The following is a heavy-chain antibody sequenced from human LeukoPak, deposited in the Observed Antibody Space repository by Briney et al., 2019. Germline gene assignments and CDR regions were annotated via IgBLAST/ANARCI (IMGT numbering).Heavy chain of an antibody. D-gene: IGHD3-9*01. V-gene: IGHV3-23*01. CDR2: ISGSGGST. CDR3: AISDWRSASYYFDY. J-gene: IGHJ4*02. CDR1: GFTSSSYA. Sequence: GGSLRLSCAASGFTSSSYAMNWVRQGPGKGLEWVSAISGSGGSTYYADSVKGRFAISRDNSKITLYLQMNSLRAEDTAVYYCAISDWRSASYYFDYWGQGTLATVSS.